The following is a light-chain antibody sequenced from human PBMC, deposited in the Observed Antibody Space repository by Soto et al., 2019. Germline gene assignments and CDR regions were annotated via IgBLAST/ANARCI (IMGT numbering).Light chain of an antibody. CDR3: QNYNSAPFT. CDR1: PGISHY. J-gene: IGKJ3*01. CDR2: GAS. Sequence: DFQMTQSPSSLSASVGDRVTIPCRASPGISHYLAWYQQKPGKGPTLLIYGASTLQSGVPSRFSGRGSGTDFNLTIGSLQPEDVATYHCQNYNSAPFTFGPGTKVEIK. V-gene: IGKV1-27*01.